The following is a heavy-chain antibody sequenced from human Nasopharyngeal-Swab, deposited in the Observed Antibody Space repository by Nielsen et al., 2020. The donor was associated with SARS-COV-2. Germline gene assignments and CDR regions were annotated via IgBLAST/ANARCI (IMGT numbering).Heavy chain of an antibody. J-gene: IGHJ6*02. V-gene: IGHV3-9*01. CDR2: ISWNSGSI. D-gene: IGHD6-13*01. CDR1: GFTFDDYA. CDR3: ATSPFSSSWYDASYYNGMDV. Sequence: GGSLRLSCAASGFTFDDYAMHWVRKAQGKGLEWVSGISWNSGSIDYADSVKGRFTISRDNAKNYLYLQMNSLRAEDTALYYCATSPFSSSWYDASYYNGMDVWGQGTTVTVSS.